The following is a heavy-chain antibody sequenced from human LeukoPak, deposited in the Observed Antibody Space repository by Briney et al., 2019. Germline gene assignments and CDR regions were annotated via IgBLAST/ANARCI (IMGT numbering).Heavy chain of an antibody. V-gene: IGHV1-24*01. CDR2: FDPEDGET. D-gene: IGHD2-2*02. Sequence: ASVKVSCKVSGYTLTELSMHWVRQAPGKGLEWMGGFDPEDGETIYAQKFQGRVTMTEDTSTDTAYMELSSLRSEDTAVYYCATESVVVPAAIIGLGAFDIWGQGTMVTVSS. CDR3: ATESVVVPAAIIGLGAFDI. J-gene: IGHJ3*02. CDR1: GYTLTELS.